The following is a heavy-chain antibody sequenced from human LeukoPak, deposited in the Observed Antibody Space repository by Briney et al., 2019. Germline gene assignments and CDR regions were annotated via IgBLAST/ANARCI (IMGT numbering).Heavy chain of an antibody. CDR3: ARGDSGSYYFDY. J-gene: IGHJ4*02. V-gene: IGHV3-48*03. CDR2: ISSSGSTI. Sequence: PGGSLRLSCAASGFTLSSYEMNWVSQAPGKGMEWVSYISSSGSTIYYADYVKGRLTMTREKDKNSLYVEMNSLRADDTAVYYCARGDSGSYYFDYWGQGTLVTVSS. CDR1: GFTLSSYE. D-gene: IGHD1-26*01.